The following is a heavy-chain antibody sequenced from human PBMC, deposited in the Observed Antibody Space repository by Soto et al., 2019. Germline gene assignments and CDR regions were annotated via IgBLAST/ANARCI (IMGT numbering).Heavy chain of an antibody. Sequence: QLQLQESGPGLVKPSETLSLTCTVSGGSISSSSYYWGWIRQPPGKGLEWIGNIYYSGSTYYNPSLQSRVTISVDTSKNQFSLKLSSVTAADTAVYYCASQASPYYYYGMDVWGQGTTVTVSS. CDR2: IYYSGST. CDR3: ASQASPYYYYGMDV. V-gene: IGHV4-39*01. J-gene: IGHJ6*02. CDR1: GGSISSSSYY.